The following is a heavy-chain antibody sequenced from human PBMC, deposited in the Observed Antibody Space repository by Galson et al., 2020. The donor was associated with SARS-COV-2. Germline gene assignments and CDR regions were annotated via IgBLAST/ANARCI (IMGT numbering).Heavy chain of an antibody. J-gene: IGHJ6*02. V-gene: IGHV3-7*01. D-gene: IGHD3-3*01. Sequence: TWGSLRLSCAASGFTFSSYWMSWVRQAPGKGLEWVANIKQDGSEKYYVDSVKGRFTISRDNAKNSLYLQMNSLRAEDTAVYYCARDTYYDPYGMDVWGQGTTVTVSS. CDR3: ARDTYYDPYGMDV. CDR2: IKQDGSEK. CDR1: GFTFSSYW.